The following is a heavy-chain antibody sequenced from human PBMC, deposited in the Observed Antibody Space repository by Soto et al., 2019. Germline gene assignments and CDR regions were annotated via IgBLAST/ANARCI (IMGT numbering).Heavy chain of an antibody. CDR1: GFTFSSYA. V-gene: IGHV3-23*01. CDR3: AKDFLPPRVRFGGLSRPIDY. J-gene: IGHJ4*02. CDR2: ISGSGGST. D-gene: IGHD3-10*01. Sequence: EVQLLESGGGLVQPGGSLRLSCAASGFTFSSYAMSWVRQAPGKGLEWVSAISGSGGSTYYADSVKGRFTISRDNSKNRLYLQMNSLRAEDTAVYYCAKDFLPPRVRFGGLSRPIDYWGQGTLVTVSS.